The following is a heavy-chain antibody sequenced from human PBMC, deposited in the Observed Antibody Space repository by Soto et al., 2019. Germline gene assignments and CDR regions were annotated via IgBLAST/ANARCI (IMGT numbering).Heavy chain of an antibody. CDR2: IIPIFGTA. V-gene: IGHV1-69*13. J-gene: IGHJ3*02. Sequence: SVKVSCKASGGTFSSYSISWVRQAPGQGLEWMGGIIPIFGTANYAQKFQGRVTITADESTSTAYMELSSLRSEDTAVYYCARSKSPVVVTAIPHAFDIWGQGTMISVSS. CDR3: ARSKSPVVVTAIPHAFDI. D-gene: IGHD2-21*02. CDR1: GGTFSSYS.